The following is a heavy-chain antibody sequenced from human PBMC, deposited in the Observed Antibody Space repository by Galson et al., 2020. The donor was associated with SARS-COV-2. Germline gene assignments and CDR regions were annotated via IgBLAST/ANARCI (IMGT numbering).Heavy chain of an antibody. CDR2: ITGSGTRT. CDR3: TKDKDSGDYGIDY. D-gene: IGHD4-17*01. Sequence: GGSLRLSCASSGFSFSKFAMNWVRQAPGKGLEWVSSITGSGTRTYYADSVKGRFTISRDKSKNTVSLQMNSLRADDTAIYYCTKDKDSGDYGIDYWGQGTLVTVSS. J-gene: IGHJ4*02. V-gene: IGHV3-23*01. CDR1: GFSFSKFA.